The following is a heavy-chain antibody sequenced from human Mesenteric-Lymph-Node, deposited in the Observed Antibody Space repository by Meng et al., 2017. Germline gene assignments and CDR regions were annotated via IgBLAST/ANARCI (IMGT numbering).Heavy chain of an antibody. D-gene: IGHD1-26*01. CDR3: ARADTGTYGD. V-gene: IGHV3-64*01. J-gene: IGHJ4*02. CDR1: GFTFSTYS. Sequence: GESLKISCAASGFTFSTYSMNWVRQAPGRGLEYVSGISSNGDGTYYANSVRGRFTISRDNSRNTLYLQMGSLRTEDMAVYYCARADTGTYGDWGQGTLVTVSS. CDR2: ISSNGDGT.